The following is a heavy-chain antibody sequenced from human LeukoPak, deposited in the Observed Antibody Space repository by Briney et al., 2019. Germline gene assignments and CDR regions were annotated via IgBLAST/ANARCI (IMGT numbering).Heavy chain of an antibody. CDR3: ARGPVVVPALFIAYYYYYMDV. J-gene: IGHJ6*03. Sequence: GGSLRLSCAASGFTFSSYSMNWVRQAPGKGLEWVSYISSRSSTIYYADSVKGRFTISRDNAKNSLYLQMNSLRAEDTAVYYCARGPVVVPALFIAYYYYYMDVWGKGTTVTVSS. D-gene: IGHD2-2*01. CDR2: ISSRSSTI. V-gene: IGHV3-48*01. CDR1: GFTFSSYS.